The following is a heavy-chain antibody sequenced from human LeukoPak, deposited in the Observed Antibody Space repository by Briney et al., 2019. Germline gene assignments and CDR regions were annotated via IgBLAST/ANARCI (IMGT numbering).Heavy chain of an antibody. J-gene: IGHJ3*02. Sequence: SETLSLTCTVSGVSISSYYWSWIRQPPGKGLEWIGYIYYSGSTYYNPSLKSRVTISVDTSKNQFSLKLSSVTAADTAVYYCARDYPYDSSGFDIWGQGTMVTVSS. D-gene: IGHD3-22*01. CDR1: GVSISSYY. CDR3: ARDYPYDSSGFDI. CDR2: IYYSGST. V-gene: IGHV4-30-4*08.